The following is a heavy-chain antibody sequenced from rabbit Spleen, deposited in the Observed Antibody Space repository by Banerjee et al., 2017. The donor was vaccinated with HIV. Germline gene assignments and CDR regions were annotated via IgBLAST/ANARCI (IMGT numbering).Heavy chain of an antibody. CDR3: VRDQAGDGDYGPYYLKL. CDR1: GFSFSDRDV. CDR2: IEPIFDNT. D-gene: IGHD2-1*01. Sequence: QEQLEESGGGLVKPEGSLTLTCKASGFSFSDRDVMCWVRQAPGTGLEWIGYIEPIFDNTYYANWVNGRFTISRHNAQNTLYLQLSSLTAADTATYFCVRDQAGDGDYGPYYLKLWGPGTLVTVS. V-gene: IGHV1S45*01. J-gene: IGHJ4*01.